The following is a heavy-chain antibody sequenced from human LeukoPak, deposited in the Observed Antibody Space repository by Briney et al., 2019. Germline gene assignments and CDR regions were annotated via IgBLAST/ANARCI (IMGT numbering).Heavy chain of an antibody. CDR2: IKSKTDGGTT. CDR3: ATSSSGWYGDY. Sequence: GGSLRLSCAASGFTFSNAWMSWVRQAPGKGLEWVGRIKSKTDGGTTDYAAPVKGRFTISRDDSKNTLYLQMNSLRAEDTAVYYCATSSSGWYGDYWGQGTLVTVSS. V-gene: IGHV3-15*01. CDR1: GFTFSNAW. D-gene: IGHD6-19*01. J-gene: IGHJ4*02.